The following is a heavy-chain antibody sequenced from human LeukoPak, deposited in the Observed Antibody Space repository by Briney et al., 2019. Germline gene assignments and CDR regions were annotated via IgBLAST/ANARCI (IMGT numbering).Heavy chain of an antibody. D-gene: IGHD5-12*01. CDR3: VKDLWYIVATRRVDWFDP. Sequence: QPGGSLRLSCAASGFTFSSYAMHWVRQAPGKGLEYVSAISSNGGSTYYANSVKGRFTISRDNSKNTLYLQMSSLRAEDTAVYYCVKDLWYIVATRRVDWFDPWGQGTLVTVSS. CDR2: ISSNGGST. J-gene: IGHJ5*02. V-gene: IGHV3-64D*06. CDR1: GFTFSSYA.